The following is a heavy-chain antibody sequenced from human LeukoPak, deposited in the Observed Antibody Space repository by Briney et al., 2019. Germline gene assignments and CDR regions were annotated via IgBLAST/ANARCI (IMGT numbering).Heavy chain of an antibody. V-gene: IGHV4-59*01. J-gene: IGHJ6*03. CDR3: ARETSQKGAHYMDV. Sequence: SETLSLTCTVSGGSISSYYWSWIRQPPGKGLEWIGDIYYSGSTSYKPSLKSRVTISVDTSKNQFSLKLRSVTAADTAVYYCARETSQKGAHYMDVWGKGTTVTISS. CDR1: GGSISSYY. D-gene: IGHD3-16*01. CDR2: IYYSGST.